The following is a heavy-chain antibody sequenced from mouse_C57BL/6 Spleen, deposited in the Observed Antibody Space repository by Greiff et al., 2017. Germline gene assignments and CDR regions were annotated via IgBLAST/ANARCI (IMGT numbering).Heavy chain of an antibody. Sequence: QVQLQQPGAELVKPGASVKLSCKASGYTFTSYWMQWVKQRPGQGLEWIGEIDPSDSYTNYNQKFKGKATLTVDTSSSTAYMQLSSLTSEDSAVYYCARDYGSRYYFDDWGQGTTLTVSS. D-gene: IGHD1-1*01. CDR1: GYTFTSYW. CDR3: ARDYGSRYYFDD. J-gene: IGHJ2*01. V-gene: IGHV1-50*01. CDR2: IDPSDSYT.